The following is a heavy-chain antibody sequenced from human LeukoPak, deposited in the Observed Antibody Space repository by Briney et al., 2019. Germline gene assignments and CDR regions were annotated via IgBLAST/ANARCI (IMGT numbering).Heavy chain of an antibody. Sequence: KSSETLSLTCAVYGGSFSGYYWSWIRQPPGKGLEWIGEINHSGSTNYNPSLKSRVTISVDTSKNQFSLKLSSVTAADTAVYYCARHVRAAAGTMNWFDPWGQGTLVTVSS. CDR3: ARHVRAAAGTMNWFDP. J-gene: IGHJ5*02. CDR1: GGSFSGYY. D-gene: IGHD6-13*01. CDR2: INHSGST. V-gene: IGHV4-34*01.